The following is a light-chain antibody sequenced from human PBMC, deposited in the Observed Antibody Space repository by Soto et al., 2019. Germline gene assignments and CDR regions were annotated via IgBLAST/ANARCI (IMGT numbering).Light chain of an antibody. CDR2: CAS. CDR1: QSVASNY. Sequence: EIVLTQSPDTLSLSPGDRATLSCRASQSVASNYIAWYQQRPGQSPSLILYCASRRAIGIPDRFSGSGSGTAFTLTISRREHEDFAVYYCHHYDTIPPLTFGGGTKVEIK. J-gene: IGKJ4*01. V-gene: IGKV3-20*01. CDR3: HHYDTIPPLT.